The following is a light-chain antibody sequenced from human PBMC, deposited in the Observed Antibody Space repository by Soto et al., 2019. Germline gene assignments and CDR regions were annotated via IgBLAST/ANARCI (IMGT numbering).Light chain of an antibody. J-gene: IGKJ1*01. CDR1: QSVSSSY. CDR2: GAS. Sequence: EIVLTQSPGTLSLSPGERATLSCRASQSVSSSYLAGYQQKPGQAPMLLIYGASSRATGIPDRFSGSGSGTEFTLTISRLEPEEFAVYYCQQYGSSPGTFGQGTKVEIK. CDR3: QQYGSSPGT. V-gene: IGKV3-20*01.